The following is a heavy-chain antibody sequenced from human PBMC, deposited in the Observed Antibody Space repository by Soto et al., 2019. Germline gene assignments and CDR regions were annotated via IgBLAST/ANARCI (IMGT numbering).Heavy chain of an antibody. J-gene: IGHJ3*02. CDR3: ASVSGGTCYERECAFDI. Sequence: PGESLKISGQGSGYRFTNNWIAWVRQMPGKGLEWMGIIYPGDSETRYRPSFQGQVSISADKSITTAYLQWSSLKASDTAMYYCASVSGGTCYERECAFDIWGQGTMVTVSS. D-gene: IGHD2-15*01. V-gene: IGHV5-51*01. CDR1: GYRFTNNW. CDR2: IYPGDSET.